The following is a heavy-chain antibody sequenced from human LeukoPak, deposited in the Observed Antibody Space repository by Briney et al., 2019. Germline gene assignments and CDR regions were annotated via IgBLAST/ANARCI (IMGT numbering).Heavy chain of an antibody. CDR3: ARDRLDYYGSGSSLDY. D-gene: IGHD3-10*01. Sequence: PGGSLRLSCAVSGITLSNYGMSWVRQAPARGPEWVSSIRGGGETFYADSVKGRFTLSRDNAKNSLYLQMNSLRAEDTAVYYCARDRLDYYGSGSSLDYWGQGTLVTVSS. CDR2: IRGGGET. CDR1: GITLSNYG. J-gene: IGHJ4*02. V-gene: IGHV3-23*01.